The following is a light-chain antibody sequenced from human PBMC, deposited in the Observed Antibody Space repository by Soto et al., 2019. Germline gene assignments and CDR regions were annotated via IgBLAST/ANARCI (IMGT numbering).Light chain of an antibody. CDR3: AAWDDRLRGFL. CDR1: SSNIGSNS. Sequence: QSVLTQPPSASGTPGQMVTISCSGSSSNIGSNSVYWYQQLPGTAPKLLIFKNSQRPSGVPDRFSGSKSGTSASLAVSGLRSGDEADYYCAAWDDRLRGFLFGPGTKVTVL. V-gene: IGLV1-47*01. J-gene: IGLJ1*01. CDR2: KNS.